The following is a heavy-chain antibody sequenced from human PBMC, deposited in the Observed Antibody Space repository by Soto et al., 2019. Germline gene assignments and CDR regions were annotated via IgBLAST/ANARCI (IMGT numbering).Heavy chain of an antibody. J-gene: IGHJ5*02. CDR1: GYTFTSYG. Sequence: QVQLVQSGAEVKKPGASVKVSCKASGYTFTSYGINWVRQAPGQGLEWMGWISAYNANTHYAQKLQGRVTMTTDTFTSTAYMELRSLRPDDTAVYYRARGENWFDPWGQGTLVTVSS. CDR2: ISAYNANT. CDR3: ARGENWFDP. V-gene: IGHV1-18*01.